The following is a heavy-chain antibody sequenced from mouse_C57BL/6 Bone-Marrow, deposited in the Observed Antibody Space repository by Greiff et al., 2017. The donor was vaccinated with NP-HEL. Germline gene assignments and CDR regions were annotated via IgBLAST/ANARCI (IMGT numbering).Heavy chain of an antibody. J-gene: IGHJ2*01. CDR1: GYTFTSYD. CDR2: IYPRDGST. CDR3: ARRGVLRWDYFDY. V-gene: IGHV1-85*01. Sequence: LVESGPELVKPGASVKLSCKASGYTFTSYDINWVKQRPGQGLEWIGWIYPRDGSTKYNEKFKGKATLTVDTSSSTAYMELHSLTSEDSAVYFCARRGVLRWDYFDYWGQGTTLTVSS. D-gene: IGHD1-1*01.